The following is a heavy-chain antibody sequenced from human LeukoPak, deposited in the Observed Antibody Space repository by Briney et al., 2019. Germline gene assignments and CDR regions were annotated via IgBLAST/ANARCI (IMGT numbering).Heavy chain of an antibody. CDR2: INHSGST. D-gene: IGHD6-19*01. CDR3: ARSCIAVAGNRESFDY. J-gene: IGHJ4*02. CDR1: GGSFSGYY. Sequence: SETLSLTCAVYGGSFSGYYWSWIRQPPGKGLEWIGEINHSGSTNYNPSLKSRVTISVDTSKNQLSLKLSSVTAADTAVYYCARSCIAVAGNRESFDYWGQGTLVTVSS. V-gene: IGHV4-34*01.